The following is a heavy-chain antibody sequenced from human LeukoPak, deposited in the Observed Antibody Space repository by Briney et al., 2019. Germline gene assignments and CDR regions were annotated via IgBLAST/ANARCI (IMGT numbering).Heavy chain of an antibody. CDR3: ARAPHYYDSSGYYFDP. J-gene: IGHJ5*02. V-gene: IGHV4-34*01. Sequence: SETLSLTCAVYGGSFSGYYWSWIRQPPGKGLEWIGEINHSGSTNYNPSLKSRVTISVDTSKNQFSLKLSSVTAADTAVYYCARAPHYYDSSGYYFDPWGQGTLVTVSS. CDR1: GGSFSGYY. CDR2: INHSGST. D-gene: IGHD3-22*01.